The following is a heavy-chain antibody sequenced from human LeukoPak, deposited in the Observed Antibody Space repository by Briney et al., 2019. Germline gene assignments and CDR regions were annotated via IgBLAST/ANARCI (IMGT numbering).Heavy chain of an antibody. CDR3: ARVSPLEEDYGDYDPPHFQH. J-gene: IGHJ1*01. CDR1: GFTFSSYA. Sequence: PGRSLRLSCAASGFTFSSYAMHWVRQAPGKGLEWVAVISYDGSNKYYADSVKGRFTISRDNAKNSLYLQMNSLRAEDTAVYYCARVSPLEEDYGDYDPPHFQHWGQGTLVTVSS. V-gene: IGHV3-30-3*01. D-gene: IGHD4-17*01. CDR2: ISYDGSNK.